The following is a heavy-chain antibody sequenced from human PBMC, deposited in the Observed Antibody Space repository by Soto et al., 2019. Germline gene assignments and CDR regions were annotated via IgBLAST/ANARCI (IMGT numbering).Heavy chain of an antibody. J-gene: IGHJ6*02. CDR3: ATYYASQLGAMDV. CDR2: IYYSGNT. V-gene: IGHV4-39*01. CDR1: GGSISSRTYY. D-gene: IGHD1-1*01. Sequence: QLQLQESGPGLVKPSETLSLTCTVSGGSISSRTYYWTWIRQPPGKGLEWIANIYYSGNTYYNPSFKSRVTFSVDTSKNQFSLKLSSVPAADTAVYFCATYYASQLGAMDVWGQGTTVSVSS.